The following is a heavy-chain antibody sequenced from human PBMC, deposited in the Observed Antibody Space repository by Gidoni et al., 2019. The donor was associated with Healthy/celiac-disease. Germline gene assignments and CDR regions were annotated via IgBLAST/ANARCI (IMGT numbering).Heavy chain of an antibody. J-gene: IGHJ4*02. Sequence: QVQLQQLGAGLLKPSQTLSLTCAVYGGSFSGYYWSWIRQPPGKGLEWIGEINHSGSTNYNPSLKSRGTISVDTSKNQFSLKLSSVTAADTAVYYCARGVWNRYNWNEGGEYYFDYWGQGTLVTVSS. CDR3: ARGVWNRYNWNEGGEYYFDY. CDR2: INHSGST. CDR1: GGSFSGYY. D-gene: IGHD1-1*01. V-gene: IGHV4-34*01.